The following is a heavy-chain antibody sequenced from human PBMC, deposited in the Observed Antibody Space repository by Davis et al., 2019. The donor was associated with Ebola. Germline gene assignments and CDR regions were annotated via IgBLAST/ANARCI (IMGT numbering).Heavy chain of an antibody. Sequence: GGSLRLSCATSGLTFSNFGMSWVRQAPGKGLEWVANIKQDGSEKYYVDSVKGRFTISRDNAKNSLYLQMNSLRAEDTAVYYCARDYIVFDYWGQGTLVTVSS. CDR2: IKQDGSEK. CDR3: ARDYIVFDY. CDR1: GLTFSNFG. J-gene: IGHJ4*02. D-gene: IGHD5-12*01. V-gene: IGHV3-7*03.